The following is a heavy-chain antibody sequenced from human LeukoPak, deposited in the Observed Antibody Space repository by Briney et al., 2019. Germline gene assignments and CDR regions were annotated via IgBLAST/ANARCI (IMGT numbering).Heavy chain of an antibody. CDR1: GFTFSSYA. CDR3: VKDHGYSSGWYVRGFDY. Sequence: GRSLRLSCAASGFTFSSYAMHWVRQAPGKGLEYVSAISSNGGSTNYADPVKGRFTISRDNSKNTLYLQMSSLRAEDTAVYYCVKDHGYSSGWYVRGFDYWGQGTLVTVSS. CDR2: ISSNGGST. J-gene: IGHJ4*02. D-gene: IGHD6-19*01. V-gene: IGHV3-64D*06.